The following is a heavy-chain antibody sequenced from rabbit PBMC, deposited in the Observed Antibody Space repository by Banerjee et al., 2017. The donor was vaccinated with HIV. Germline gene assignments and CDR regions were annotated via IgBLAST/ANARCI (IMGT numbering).Heavy chain of an antibody. J-gene: IGHJ4*01. CDR1: GFSFSSSYD. CDR3: ARRADYAGGGNFNL. D-gene: IGHD4-2*01. Sequence: QQLVESGGGLVKPGASLTLTCTASGFSFSSSYDMCWVRQAPGKGLEWIGCIYTGNGNTHYASWAKGRFTISKTPSTTVTLQMTSLTAADTATYFCARRADYAGGGNFNLWGPGTLVTVS. CDR2: IYTGNGNT. V-gene: IGHV1S40*01.